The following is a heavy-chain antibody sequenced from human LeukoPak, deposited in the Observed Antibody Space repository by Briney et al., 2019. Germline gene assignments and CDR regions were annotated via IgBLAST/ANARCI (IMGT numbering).Heavy chain of an antibody. CDR1: GGTFSNYGHA. CDR3: AREVVPAAMVNWFDP. Sequence: ASVKVSCKAAGGTFSNYGHAISWVRQAPGQGLEWMGGIIPIFGTANYAQKFQGRVTITTDESTSTAYMELSSLRSEDTAVYYCAREVVPAAMVNWFDPWGQGTLVTVSS. V-gene: IGHV1-69*05. D-gene: IGHD2-2*01. J-gene: IGHJ5*02. CDR2: IIPIFGTA.